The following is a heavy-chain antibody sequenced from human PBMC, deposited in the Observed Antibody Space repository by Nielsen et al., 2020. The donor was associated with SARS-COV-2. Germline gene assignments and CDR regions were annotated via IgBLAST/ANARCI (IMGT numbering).Heavy chain of an antibody. V-gene: IGHV3-23*01. CDR1: GFTFSSYA. CDR3: ARDLNDYGDYAAASGMDV. Sequence: GGSLRLSCAASGFTFSSYAMSWVRQAPGKGLEWVSAISGSGGSTYYADSVKGRFTISRDNSKNTLYLQMNSLRAEDTAVYYCARDLNDYGDYAAASGMDVWGQGTTVTVSS. D-gene: IGHD4-17*01. J-gene: IGHJ6*02. CDR2: ISGSGGST.